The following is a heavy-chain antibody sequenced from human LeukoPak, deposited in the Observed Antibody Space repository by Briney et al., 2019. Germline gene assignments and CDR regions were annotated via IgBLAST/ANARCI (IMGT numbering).Heavy chain of an antibody. Sequence: GGSLRLSCSASGFIFSTYATSWVRQAPGKGLEWVSVISGSGSTTYYADSVKGRFTISRDNSKNTLYLEMNSLRAEDTAVYYCAKGRQWLASHYFDYWGQGTLVTVSS. V-gene: IGHV3-23*01. CDR2: ISGSGSTT. J-gene: IGHJ4*02. CDR3: AKGRQWLASHYFDY. CDR1: GFIFSTYA. D-gene: IGHD6-19*01.